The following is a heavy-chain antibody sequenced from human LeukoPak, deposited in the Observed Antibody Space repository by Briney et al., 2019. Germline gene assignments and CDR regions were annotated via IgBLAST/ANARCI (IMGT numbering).Heavy chain of an antibody. V-gene: IGHV4-39*07. Sequence: PSETLSLTCTVSGGSISSSSYYWGWIRQPPGKGLEWIGSIYYSGSTNYNPPLKSRVTISVDTSKNQFSLKLSSVTAADTAVYYCARGPSRWLQLDYYFDYWGQGTLVTVSS. CDR3: ARGPSRWLQLDYYFDY. CDR2: IYYSGST. CDR1: GGSISSSSYY. D-gene: IGHD5-24*01. J-gene: IGHJ4*02.